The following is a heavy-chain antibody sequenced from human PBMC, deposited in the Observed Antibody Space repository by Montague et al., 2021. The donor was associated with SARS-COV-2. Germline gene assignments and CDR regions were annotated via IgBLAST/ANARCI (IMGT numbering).Heavy chain of an antibody. V-gene: IGHV4-59*01. Sequence: SETLSLTCTLSGGSISTYYWNWIRQPPGKGLEWIGYIYYSGNTYYNPSLKSRATISVATSKTQFSLSLTYVTAADTAVYYCARGPFWSTAPDYWGQGILVTVSS. D-gene: IGHD3-3*01. CDR1: GGSISTYY. J-gene: IGHJ4*02. CDR3: ARGPFWSTAPDY. CDR2: IYYSGNT.